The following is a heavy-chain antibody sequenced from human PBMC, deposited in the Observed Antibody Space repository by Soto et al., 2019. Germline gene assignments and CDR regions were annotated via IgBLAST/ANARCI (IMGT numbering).Heavy chain of an antibody. Sequence: QVQLVQSGAEVKKPGASVKVSCKASGYTFTGYYMHWVRQAPGQGLEWMGWINPNSGGTNYAQKFQGWVTMTRDTSIRTAYMELSRLRSDDTAVYYCARSPGDVVVVAATSIVLDYWGQGTLVTVSS. CDR2: INPNSGGT. CDR1: GYTFTGYY. CDR3: ARSPGDVVVVAATSIVLDY. J-gene: IGHJ4*02. D-gene: IGHD2-15*01. V-gene: IGHV1-2*04.